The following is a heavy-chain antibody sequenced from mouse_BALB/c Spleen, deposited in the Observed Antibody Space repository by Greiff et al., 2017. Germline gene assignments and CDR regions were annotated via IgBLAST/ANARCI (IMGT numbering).Heavy chain of an antibody. D-gene: IGHD2-12*01. CDR3: ARVLTAMDY. CDR2: ISSGSSTI. V-gene: IGHV5-17*02. Sequence: EVQRVESGGGLVQPGGSRKLSCAASGFTFSSFGMHWVRRAPEKGLEWVAYISSGSSTIYYADTVKGRFTISRDNPKNTLFLQMTSLRSEDTAMYYCARVLTAMDYWGQGTSVTVSS. CDR1: GFTFSSFG. J-gene: IGHJ4*01.